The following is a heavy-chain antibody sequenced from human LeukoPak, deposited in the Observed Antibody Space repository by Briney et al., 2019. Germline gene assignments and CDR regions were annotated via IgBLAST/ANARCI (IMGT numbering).Heavy chain of an antibody. J-gene: IGHJ6*03. CDR2: IYYSGST. CDR3: ARESYGSRSYDYYYYYMDV. D-gene: IGHD3-10*01. Sequence: SETLSLTCTVSGGSISRSRYYWGWIRQPPGKGLEWIGCIYYSGSTYYNPSLKSRVTTSVDTSKNQFSLKLSSVTAADTAVYYCARESYGSRSYDYYYYYMDVWGKGTTVTVSS. CDR1: GGSISRSRYY. V-gene: IGHV4-39*07.